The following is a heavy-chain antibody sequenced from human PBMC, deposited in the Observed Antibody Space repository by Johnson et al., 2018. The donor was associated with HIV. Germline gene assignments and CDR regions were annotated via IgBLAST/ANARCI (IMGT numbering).Heavy chain of an antibody. CDR3: AREMTENYFWSGYYTHDAFDI. CDR1: GFSFDSHA. V-gene: IGHV3-48*04. J-gene: IGHJ3*02. Sequence: MLLVESGGGLVQPGGSLRLSCASSGFSFDSHAINWVRQAPGKGLEWIAYISGGGVGTFYADSVKGRFTISRAHGNKVVYLQMDSLRAEDTAVYYCAREMTENYFWSGYYTHDAFDIWGQGTMVTVSS. CDR2: ISGGGVGT. D-gene: IGHD3-3*01.